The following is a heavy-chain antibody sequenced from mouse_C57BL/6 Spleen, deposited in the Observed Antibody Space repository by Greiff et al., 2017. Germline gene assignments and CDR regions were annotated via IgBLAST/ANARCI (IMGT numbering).Heavy chain of an antibody. V-gene: IGHV1-52*01. CDR2: IDPSDSET. D-gene: IGHD2-2*01. CDR1: GYTFTSYW. J-gene: IGHJ3*01. CDR3: ARGGIYYGYDEGFAY. Sequence: QVQLQQPGAELVRPGSSVKLSCKASGYTFTSYWMHWVKQRPIQGLEWIGNIDPSDSETHYNQKFKDKATLTVDKSSSTAYMQLSSLTSEDSAVYYCARGGIYYGYDEGFAYWGQGTLVTVSA.